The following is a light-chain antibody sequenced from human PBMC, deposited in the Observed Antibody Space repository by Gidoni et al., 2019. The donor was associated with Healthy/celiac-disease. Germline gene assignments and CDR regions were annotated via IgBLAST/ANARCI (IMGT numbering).Light chain of an antibody. Sequence: IVLTQSPATPSLSPGERDTLSCRASQSVSSNYLAWYQQKPGQAPRLLIYGASSRATGIPDRFSGSGSGTDFTLTISRLEPEDFAVFYCQQYGSSPATFGPGTKVDI. CDR3: QQYGSSPAT. J-gene: IGKJ3*01. CDR1: QSVSSNY. V-gene: IGKV3-20*01. CDR2: GAS.